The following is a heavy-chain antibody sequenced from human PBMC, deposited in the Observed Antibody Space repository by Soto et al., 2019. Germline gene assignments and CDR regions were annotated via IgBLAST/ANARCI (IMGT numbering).Heavy chain of an antibody. D-gene: IGHD2-15*01. CDR3: ARGSAGSESVVVVPAIDFYSFDT. V-gene: IGHV3-33*01. CDR1: GFTLSSYG. J-gene: IGHJ4*02. Sequence: QVQLVESGGGVVQPGRSLRLSCAASGFTLSSYGMHWVRQAPGKGLEWVAGIWYDGDKKYYADSVKVGFTISRDESNKKGSRNMRSLRGDDMGAYYCARGSAGSESVVVVPAIDFYSFDTWGQGTLVSVSS. CDR2: IWYDGDKK.